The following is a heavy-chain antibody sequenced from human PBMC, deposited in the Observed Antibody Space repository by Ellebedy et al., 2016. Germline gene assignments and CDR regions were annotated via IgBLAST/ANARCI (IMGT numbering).Heavy chain of an antibody. CDR1: GFTFGDYA. CDR3: SRSYCSSTSCYLFYFDY. D-gene: IGHD2-2*01. V-gene: IGHV3-49*03. Sequence: GGSLRLSXTASGFTFGDYAMSWFRQAPGKGLEWVGFIRSVNYGESIEYAASVKDKFTISRDDSKSIAYLQMNSLKTEDTAVYYCSRSYCSSTSCYLFYFDYWGQGTLVTVSS. CDR2: IRSVNYGESI. J-gene: IGHJ4*02.